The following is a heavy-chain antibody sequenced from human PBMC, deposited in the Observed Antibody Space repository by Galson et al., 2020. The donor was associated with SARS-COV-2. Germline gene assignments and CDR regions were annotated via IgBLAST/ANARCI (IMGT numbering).Heavy chain of an antibody. CDR1: GGSISSYF. V-gene: IGHV4-59*08. D-gene: IGHD2-15*01. J-gene: IGHJ4*02. CDR2: IYYSGIT. Sequence: ASETLSLTCTVPGGSISSYFWSWIRQPPGKGLEWIGYIYYSGITNYNPSLTSRVTISLDTSKNQFSLKLSSVTAADTAVYYCARRAPYCSGGACYASYFDYWGRGVLVTVSS. CDR3: ARRAPYCSGGACYASYFDY.